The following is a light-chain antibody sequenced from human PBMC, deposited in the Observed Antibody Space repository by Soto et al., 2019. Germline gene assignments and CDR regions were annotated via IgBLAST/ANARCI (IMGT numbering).Light chain of an antibody. J-gene: IGKJ2*03. V-gene: IGKV1-5*03. Sequence: DIQMTQSPSTLSAFVGDRVTITCRATQSVSSWLAWYQQKPGKAPKLLIYKASRLEGGVPPRFSGSGSRTEFTLTISGLQPDDVATYYCQQYNGYPYSFGQGTRLEIK. CDR1: QSVSSW. CDR3: QQYNGYPYS. CDR2: KAS.